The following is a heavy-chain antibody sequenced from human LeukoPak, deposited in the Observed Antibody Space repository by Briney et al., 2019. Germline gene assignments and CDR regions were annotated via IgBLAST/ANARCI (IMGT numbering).Heavy chain of an antibody. D-gene: IGHD4-11*01. CDR2: ISGSGGST. Sequence: PGGSLRLSCAAYGFTFSSYAMSLVRQAPGKGLEWVSAISGSGGSTYYADSVKGRFTISRDNSKNTLYLQMNSLRAEDTAVYYCAKDPDTSNYEFDYWGQGTLVTVSS. CDR1: GFTFSSYA. J-gene: IGHJ4*02. V-gene: IGHV3-23*01. CDR3: AKDPDTSNYEFDY.